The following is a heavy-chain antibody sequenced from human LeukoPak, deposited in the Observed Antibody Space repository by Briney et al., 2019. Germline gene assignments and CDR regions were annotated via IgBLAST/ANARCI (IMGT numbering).Heavy chain of an antibody. CDR2: ISSSSSYI. V-gene: IGHV3-21*01. CDR1: GFTFSSYS. CDR3: ARDNGGVVGY. Sequence: GGSLRLSCAASGFTFSSYSMNWVRQAPGKGLEWVSSISSSSSYIYYADSVKGRFTISRDNAKNSLYLQMNSLRAEDMAVYYCARDNGGVVGYWGQGTLVTVSS. D-gene: IGHD3-16*01. J-gene: IGHJ4*02.